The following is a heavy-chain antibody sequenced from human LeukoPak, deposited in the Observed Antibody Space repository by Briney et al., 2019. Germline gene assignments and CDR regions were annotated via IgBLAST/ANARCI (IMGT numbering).Heavy chain of an antibody. V-gene: IGHV3-30*18. CDR2: ISYDGSNK. Sequence: PGGSLRLSCAASGFTFSSYGMHWVRQAPGKGLEWVAVISYDGSNKYYADSVKGRFTISRDNSKNTLYLQMNSLRAEDTAVYYCAKGGRTLRYFDYWGQGTLATVSS. J-gene: IGHJ4*02. D-gene: IGHD1-1*01. CDR1: GFTFSSYG. CDR3: AKGGRTLRYFDY.